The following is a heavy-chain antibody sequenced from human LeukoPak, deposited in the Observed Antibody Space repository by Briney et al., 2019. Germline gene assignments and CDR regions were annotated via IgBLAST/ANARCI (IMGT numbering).Heavy chain of an antibody. CDR2: ISGSGDST. D-gene: IGHD3-10*01. CDR1: GFTFSSYV. Sequence: GGSLRLSCAASGFTFSSYVMSWVRQAPGKGLEWVSAISGSGDSTYYADSVKGRFTISRDNAKNSLYLQMNSLRAEDTALYYCARSPLYGSGTFGLGQDYWGQGTLVTVSS. CDR3: ARSPLYGSGTFGLGQDY. V-gene: IGHV3-23*01. J-gene: IGHJ4*02.